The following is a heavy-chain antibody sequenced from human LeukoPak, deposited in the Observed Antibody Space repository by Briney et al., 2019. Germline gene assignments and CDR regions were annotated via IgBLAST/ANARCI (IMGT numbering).Heavy chain of an antibody. CDR3: ASAGGSGSYYFY. D-gene: IGHD3-10*01. CDR1: GYTFTSYY. CDR2: INPSGGST. J-gene: IGHJ4*02. Sequence: GASVKASCKASGYTFTSYYMHWVRQAPGQGLEWMGIINPSGGSTSYAQKFQGRVTMTRDTSTSTVYMELSSLRSEDTAVYYCASAGGSGSYYFYWGQGTLVTVSS. V-gene: IGHV1-46*01.